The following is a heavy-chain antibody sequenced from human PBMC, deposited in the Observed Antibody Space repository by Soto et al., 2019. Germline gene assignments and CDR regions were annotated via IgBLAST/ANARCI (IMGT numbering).Heavy chain of an antibody. D-gene: IGHD3-10*01. CDR1: GFTLGVFA. CDR3: SRQGGFYGWDVYSYGLDV. J-gene: IGHJ6*02. CDR2: IRSATSGGAR. Sequence: LRLSCTASGFTLGVFAVAWVRQAPGKGLESVAFIRSATSGGAREYAASVKGRFSISRDDSKNIAYLHTYSRTTEDTDVYYCSRQGGFYGWDVYSYGLDVWGQGTTVTVPS. V-gene: IGHV3-49*04.